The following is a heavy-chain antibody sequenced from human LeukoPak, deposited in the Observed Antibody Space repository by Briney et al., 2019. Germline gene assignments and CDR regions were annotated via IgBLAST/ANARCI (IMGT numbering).Heavy chain of an antibody. Sequence: EASVKVSCKASGYXFTGYNIHWVRQAPGQGLEWMGWINPNSGGTYYTRKFQGRVTMTRDTSISTAYMELSRLRSDDTAVYYCAKFAGGIYWGQGTLVTVSS. J-gene: IGHJ4*02. D-gene: IGHD3-16*01. V-gene: IGHV1-2*02. CDR2: INPNSGGT. CDR3: AKFAGGIY. CDR1: GYXFTGYN.